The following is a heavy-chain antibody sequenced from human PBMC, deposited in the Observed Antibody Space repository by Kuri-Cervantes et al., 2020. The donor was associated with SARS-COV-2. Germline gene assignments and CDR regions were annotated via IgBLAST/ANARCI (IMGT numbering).Heavy chain of an antibody. J-gene: IGHJ6*03. Sequence: LSLTCAASGFTFSDYDIHWVRQAPGKGLDWVALIWYDGSNKYYGDSVKGRFTISRDNSKNTLYLQMNGLRAEDTAVYYCARDCSSPYKYYYYYYMDVWGKGTTVTVSS. CDR2: IWYDGSNK. CDR1: GFTFSDYD. D-gene: IGHD6-13*01. V-gene: IGHV3-33*01. CDR3: ARDCSSPYKYYYYYYMDV.